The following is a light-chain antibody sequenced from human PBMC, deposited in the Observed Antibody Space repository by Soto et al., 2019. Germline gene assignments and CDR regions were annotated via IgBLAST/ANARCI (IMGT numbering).Light chain of an antibody. CDR3: SSYTTSSTRV. V-gene: IGLV2-14*01. CDR1: SSDVGIYNY. Sequence: ALTQPASVSGSPGQSIAISCTGSSSDVGIYNYVSWYQQHPGKVPKLIIYEVSNRPSGVSNRFSGSKSGNTASLTISGLQAEDEADYYCSSYTTSSTRVFGTGTKVTVL. J-gene: IGLJ1*01. CDR2: EVS.